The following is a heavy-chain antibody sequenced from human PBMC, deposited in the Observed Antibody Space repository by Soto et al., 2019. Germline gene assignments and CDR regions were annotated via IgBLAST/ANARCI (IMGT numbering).Heavy chain of an antibody. CDR1: GFTFSTYA. J-gene: IGHJ4*02. Sequence: QVQLVESGGGVVQPGRSLRLSCVASGFTFSTYAIHWVRQTPGKGLEWVAVIWYDGSHRYYADSVKGRFTISRDDSKKTLYLQMNTLRVEDTAVYYCARDGVGRQWRLYHLDYWGQGTLVTVX. CDR3: ARDGVGRQWRLYHLDY. V-gene: IGHV3-33*01. D-gene: IGHD6-19*01. CDR2: IWYDGSHR.